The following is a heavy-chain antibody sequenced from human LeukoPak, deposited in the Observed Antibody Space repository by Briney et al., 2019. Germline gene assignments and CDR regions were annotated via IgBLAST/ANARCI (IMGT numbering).Heavy chain of an antibody. J-gene: IGHJ4*02. D-gene: IGHD6-13*01. V-gene: IGHV3-23*01. CDR1: GFTFRNSA. CDR3: ASGAAAGMGGFDY. CDR2: ISGSGVGT. Sequence: PGGSLRLSCAASGFTFRNSAMSWVRQAPGKGLEWVSTISGSGVGTYYADSVKGRFTISRDNFKNTLYLQMNSLRAEDTAVYYCASGAAAGMGGFDYWGQGTLVTVSS.